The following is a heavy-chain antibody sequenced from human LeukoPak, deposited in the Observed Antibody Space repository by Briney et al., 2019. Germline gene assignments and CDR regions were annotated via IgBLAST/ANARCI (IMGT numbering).Heavy chain of an antibody. J-gene: IGHJ4*02. CDR1: GFTFSSYS. D-gene: IGHD6-19*01. CDR3: ARDLEWLVYPDY. CDR2: ISSSGSTI. Sequence: PGGSLRLSCAASGFTFSSYSMNWVRQAPGKGLEWVSYISSSGSTIYYADSVKGRFTISRDNAKNSLYLQMNSLRAEDTAVYYCARDLEWLVYPDYWGQGTLVTVSS. V-gene: IGHV3-48*04.